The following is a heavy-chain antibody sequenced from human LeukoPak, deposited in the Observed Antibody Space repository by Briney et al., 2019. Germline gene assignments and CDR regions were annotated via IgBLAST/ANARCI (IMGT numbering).Heavy chain of an antibody. CDR1: GFTFSSYA. V-gene: IGHV3-30-3*01. D-gene: IGHD3-22*01. Sequence: GGSLRLSCAASGFTFSSYAMHWVRQAPGKGLEWVAVISYDGSNKYYADSVKGRFTISRDNPKNTLYLQMNSLRAEDTAVYYCARSFRTYYYDSSGYSGFDYWGQGTLVTVSS. J-gene: IGHJ4*02. CDR3: ARSFRTYYYDSSGYSGFDY. CDR2: ISYDGSNK.